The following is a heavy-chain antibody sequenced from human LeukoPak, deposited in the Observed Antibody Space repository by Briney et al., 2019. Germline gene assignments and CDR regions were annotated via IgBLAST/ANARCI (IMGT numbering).Heavy chain of an antibody. CDR2: VTSDGSDT. CDR1: GIGFYNYW. D-gene: IGHD2-8*02. CDR3: ATGLGHYYDY. J-gene: IGHJ4*02. Sequence: GGSLRLSCAASGIGFYNYWMHWVRQAPGKGLEWLSRVTSDGSDTVYADSVKGRFTISQDNARTTVYLQMSSLRLDDTATYYCATGLGHYYDYWGQGSLVTVSS. V-gene: IGHV3-74*01.